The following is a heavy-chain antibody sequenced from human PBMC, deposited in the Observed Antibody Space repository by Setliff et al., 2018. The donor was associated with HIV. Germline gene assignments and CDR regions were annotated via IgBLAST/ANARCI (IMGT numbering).Heavy chain of an antibody. J-gene: IGHJ4*02. CDR3: ARWCAAAGCYPAIYHFDS. D-gene: IGHD2-2*01. CDR1: GYTFSEYA. Sequence: ASVKVSCKASGYTFSEYAIHWVRQAPGQRLEWMGRIDTDNGCRRYSPKLQGRVTITKDTSANTAYMELRGLRSEDTAVYYCARWCAAAGCYPAIYHFDSRGQGTLVTVSS. V-gene: IGHV1-3*04. CDR2: IDTDNGCR.